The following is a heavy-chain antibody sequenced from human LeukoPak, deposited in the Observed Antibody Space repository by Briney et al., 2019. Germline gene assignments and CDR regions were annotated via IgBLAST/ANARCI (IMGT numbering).Heavy chain of an antibody. CDR2: INPNSGGT. V-gene: IGHV1-2*02. CDR1: GYTFTGYY. D-gene: IGHD3-22*01. Sequence: ASVKVSCKASGYTFTGYYMHWVRQAPGQGLEWMGWINPNSGGTNYTQKFQGRVTMTRDTSISTAYMELSRLRSDDTAVYYCARSGYYKHNAFDTWGQGTMVTVSS. CDR3: ARSGYYKHNAFDT. J-gene: IGHJ3*02.